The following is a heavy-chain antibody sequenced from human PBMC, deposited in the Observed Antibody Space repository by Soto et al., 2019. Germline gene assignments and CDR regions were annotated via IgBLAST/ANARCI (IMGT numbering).Heavy chain of an antibody. Sequence: ETLSLTCTVSGGSIYMSGYYWGWIRQPPGRGLEWIGNIDYNGVTYSNPSLKSRVTISRDTSKNQFSLKLTSVTAADTALYYCGKVLVGATGHTDSDSWGPGTLVTVSS. J-gene: IGHJ4*02. D-gene: IGHD2-15*01. CDR2: IDYNGVT. CDR1: GGSIYMSGYY. CDR3: GKVLVGATGHTDSDS. V-gene: IGHV4-39*01.